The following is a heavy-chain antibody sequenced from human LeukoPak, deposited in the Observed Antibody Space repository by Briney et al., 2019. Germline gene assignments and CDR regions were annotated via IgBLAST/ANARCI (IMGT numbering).Heavy chain of an antibody. CDR2: INPNSGFT. Sequence: ASVKVSCKASGYPFTGYYLHWVRQAPGQGLEWMGWINPNSGFTNYAQKFQGRVTMTRDTSISTAYMELSRLRSDDTAVYYCARLADCSSSSCRSFDYWGQGTLVTVST. CDR1: GYPFTGYY. D-gene: IGHD2-2*01. CDR3: ARLADCSSSSCRSFDY. J-gene: IGHJ4*02. V-gene: IGHV1-2*02.